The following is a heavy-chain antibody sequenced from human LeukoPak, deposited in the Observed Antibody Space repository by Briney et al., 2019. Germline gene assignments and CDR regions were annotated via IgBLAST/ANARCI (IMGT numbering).Heavy chain of an antibody. D-gene: IGHD3-3*01. J-gene: IGHJ4*02. CDR2: ISYDGSDK. CDR1: GFTFINYA. Sequence: GRSLRLSCVASGFTFINYAMHWVRQAPGKGLEWVAVISYDGSDKYYADSVKGRFTISRDNSKNTLYLQMNSLRAEDTAVYYCAKDGTLLRFLERWGQETLVTVSS. V-gene: IGHV3-30-3*01. CDR3: AKDGTLLRFLER.